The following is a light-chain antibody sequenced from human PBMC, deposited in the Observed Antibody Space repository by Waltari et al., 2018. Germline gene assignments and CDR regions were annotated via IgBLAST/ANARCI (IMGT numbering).Light chain of an antibody. V-gene: IGKV4-1*01. Sequence: DIVMTQSPDSLAVSLGERDSINCTSSQSILYTFHNKNHVAWYQQKFGQPPKLLISWASTREGGVPARFSGSGSGTHFTLTISSLQAEDVAVYYCHQYYIPPITFGGGTKVEIK. CDR3: HQYYIPPIT. J-gene: IGKJ4*01. CDR2: WAS. CDR1: QSILYTFHNKNH.